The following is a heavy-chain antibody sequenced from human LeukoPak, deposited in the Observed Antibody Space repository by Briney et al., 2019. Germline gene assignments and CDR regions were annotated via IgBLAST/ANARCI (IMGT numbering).Heavy chain of an antibody. CDR3: ARTPRGYRRPNWFDP. CDR2: ISSSSSYI. CDR1: GFTFSSYS. J-gene: IGHJ5*02. D-gene: IGHD2-15*01. V-gene: IGHV3-21*01. Sequence: GGSLRLSCAASGFTFSSYSMNWVRQAPGKGLEWVSSISSSSSYIYYADSVKGRFTISRDNAKNSLYLQMNSLRAEDTAVYYRARTPRGYRRPNWFDPWGQGTLVTVSS.